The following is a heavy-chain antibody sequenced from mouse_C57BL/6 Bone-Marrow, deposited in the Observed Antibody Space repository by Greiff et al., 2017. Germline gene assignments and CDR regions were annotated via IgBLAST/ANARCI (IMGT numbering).Heavy chain of an antibody. Sequence: VQLQQPGAELVRPGSSVKLSCTASGYTFTSYWMHWVKQRPIQGLEWIGNIDPSDSETHYNQKFKDKATLTVDKSSSTAYMQLSSLTSEDSAVYYCARPIYDGYYWYVDVWGTGTTVTVSS. V-gene: IGHV1-52*01. D-gene: IGHD2-3*01. CDR3: ARPIYDGYYWYVDV. J-gene: IGHJ1*03. CDR1: GYTFTSYW. CDR2: IDPSDSET.